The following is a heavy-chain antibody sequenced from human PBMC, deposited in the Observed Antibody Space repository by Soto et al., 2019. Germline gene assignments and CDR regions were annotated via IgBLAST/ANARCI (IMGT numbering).Heavy chain of an antibody. V-gene: IGHV4-39*01. Sequence: QLQLQESGPGLVKPSETLSLTCTVSGGSISSSSYYWGWIRQPPGKGLEWIGSIYYSGSTYYNPSLKSRFTISVDTSKNQFSLKLSSVTAADTAVYYCARQSRRVTIFGVAPRLAWFDPWGQGTLVTVSS. J-gene: IGHJ5*02. D-gene: IGHD3-3*01. CDR3: ARQSRRVTIFGVAPRLAWFDP. CDR1: GGSISSSSYY. CDR2: IYYSGST.